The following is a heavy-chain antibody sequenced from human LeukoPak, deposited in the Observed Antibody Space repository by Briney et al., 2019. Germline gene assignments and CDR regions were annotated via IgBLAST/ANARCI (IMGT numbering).Heavy chain of an antibody. V-gene: IGHV3-74*01. J-gene: IGHJ3*02. CDR1: GFTFSSYW. CDR2: INSDGSST. CDR3: AKLSGTYYEAGAFDI. Sequence: GGSLRLSCAASGFTFSSYWMHWVRRAPGKGLVWVARINSDGSSTSYADSVKGRFTISRDNAKNTLYLQMNSLRAEDTAVYYCAKLSGTYYEAGAFDIWGQGTMVTVSS. D-gene: IGHD1-26*01.